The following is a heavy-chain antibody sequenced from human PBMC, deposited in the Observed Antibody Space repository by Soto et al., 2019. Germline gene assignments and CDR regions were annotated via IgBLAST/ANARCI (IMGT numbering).Heavy chain of an antibody. J-gene: IGHJ4*02. Sequence: GGSLRLSCAASGFTFSDYYMSWIRQAPGKGLEWVANIIQDGGEKQYVDSVKGRFTISRDNAKNSLYLQMNGLRAEDTAVYYSARGHSAPDYWGQGTLVTVSS. CDR3: ARGHSAPDY. CDR1: GFTFSDYY. V-gene: IGHV3-7*01. CDR2: IIQDGGEK.